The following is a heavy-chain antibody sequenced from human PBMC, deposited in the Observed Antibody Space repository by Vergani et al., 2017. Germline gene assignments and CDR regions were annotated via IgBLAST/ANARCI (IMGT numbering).Heavy chain of an antibody. D-gene: IGHD2-2*01. CDR3: ARDISPGYCSSTSCQRWFDP. Sequence: EVHLVESGGGLVQPGGSLRLSCAASGFTFSSYWMSWVRQAPGKGLEWVANIKQDGSEKYYVDSVKGRFTISRDNAKNSLYLQMNSLRAEDTAVYYCARDISPGYCSSTSCQRWFDPWGQGTLVTVSS. V-gene: IGHV3-7*01. CDR1: GFTFSSYW. J-gene: IGHJ5*02. CDR2: IKQDGSEK.